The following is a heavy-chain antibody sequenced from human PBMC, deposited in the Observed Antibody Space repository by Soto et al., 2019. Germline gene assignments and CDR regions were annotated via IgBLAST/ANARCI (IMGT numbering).Heavy chain of an antibody. D-gene: IGHD2-15*01. V-gene: IGHV4-59*01. CDR1: GGSISSYY. CDR3: ARSRKTYYSSRCMVF. CDR2: IYYSGST. J-gene: IGHJ6*02. Sequence: SETLSLTCTVSGGSISSYYWSWIRQPPGKGLEWIGYIYYSGSTNYNPSLKSRVTISVDTSKNQFSLKLSSVTAADTAGYYCARSRKTYYSSRCMVFWGQGTSVTVS.